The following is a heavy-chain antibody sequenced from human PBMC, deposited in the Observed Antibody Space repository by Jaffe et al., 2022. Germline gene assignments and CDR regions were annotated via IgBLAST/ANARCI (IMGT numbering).Heavy chain of an antibody. D-gene: IGHD6-13*01. Sequence: QITLKESGPTLVKPTQTLTLTCTFSGFSLSTSGVGVGWIRQPPGKALEWLALIYWDDDKRYSPSLKSRLTITKDTSKNQVVLTMTNMDPVDTATYYCARGYSSSWYEKGYYFDYWGQGTLVTVSS. CDR3: ARGYSSSWYEKGYYFDY. V-gene: IGHV2-5*02. CDR1: GFSLSTSGVG. CDR2: IYWDDDK. J-gene: IGHJ4*02.